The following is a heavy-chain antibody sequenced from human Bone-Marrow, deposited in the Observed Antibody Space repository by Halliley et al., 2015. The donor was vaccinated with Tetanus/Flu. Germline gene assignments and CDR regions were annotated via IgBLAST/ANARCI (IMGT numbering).Heavy chain of an antibody. Sequence: GGMGWISGYNGNIKYAQKFQGRVTVTTDTSTGTAYMELRSLRSDDTAVYYCARVGTTYGAAFDVWGQGTVVAVSS. V-gene: IGHV1-18*01. J-gene: IGHJ3*01. CDR3: ARVGTTYGAAFDV. D-gene: IGHD4-17*01. CDR2: ISGYNGNI.